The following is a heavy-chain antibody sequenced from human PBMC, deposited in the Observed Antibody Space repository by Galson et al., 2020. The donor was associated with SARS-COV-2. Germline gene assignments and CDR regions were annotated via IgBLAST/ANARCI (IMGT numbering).Heavy chain of an antibody. D-gene: IGHD4-4*01. Sequence: ASETLSLTCTVSGDSISNYYWSWIRQPPGKGLEWIGYIYYSGSSNYNPSLKSRVTISVDTSKNQFSLKLSSVTAADTAVYYCARALNLYRGAFDIWGQGTMVTVSS. CDR1: GDSISNYY. CDR3: ARALNLYRGAFDI. CDR2: IYYSGSS. V-gene: IGHV4-59*01. J-gene: IGHJ3*02.